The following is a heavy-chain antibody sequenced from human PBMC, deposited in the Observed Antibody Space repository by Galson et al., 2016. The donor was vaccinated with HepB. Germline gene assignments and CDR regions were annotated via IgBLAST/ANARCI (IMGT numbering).Heavy chain of an antibody. Sequence: SLRLSCAASGFPFDDYAMHWVRQAPGKGLEWVSRISWDGHDRYYGDSVKGRFTISRDNSKNSLYLEMNSLTVEDTAFYFCAAGGSYSLGDYWGHGTLVTVST. CDR2: ISWDGHDR. CDR1: GFPFDDYA. D-gene: IGHD1-26*01. CDR3: AAGGSYSLGDY. J-gene: IGHJ4*01. V-gene: IGHV3-43D*04.